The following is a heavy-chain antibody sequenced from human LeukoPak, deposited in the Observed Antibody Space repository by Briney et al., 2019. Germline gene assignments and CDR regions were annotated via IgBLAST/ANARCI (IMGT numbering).Heavy chain of an antibody. CDR2: IHPNSGGT. D-gene: IGHD3-10*01. J-gene: IGHJ4*02. CDR3: ARVRTMVRVVMGNLDY. V-gene: IGHV1-2*06. CDR1: GYTFTGYY. Sequence: ASVKVSCKASGYTFTGYYMHWVRHAPGQGLEWMGRIHPNSGGTNYAQKFQGRVTTTRDTSISTAYMELSRLRSDDTAVYYCARVRTMVRVVMGNLDYWGQGTLVTVSS.